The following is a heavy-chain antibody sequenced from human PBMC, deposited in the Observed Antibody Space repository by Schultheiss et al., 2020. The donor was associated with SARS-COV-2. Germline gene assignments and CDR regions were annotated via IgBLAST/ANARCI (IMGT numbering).Heavy chain of an antibody. V-gene: IGHV4-59*01. CDR3: ARGSSGWWGYFDY. CDR1: GGSISSYY. CDR2: IYYSGST. J-gene: IGHJ4*02. D-gene: IGHD6-19*01. Sequence: SETLSLTCAVSGGSISSYYWSWIRQPPGKGLEWIGYIYYSGSTNYNPSLKSRVTMSVDTSKNQFSLKLSSVTAADTAVYYCARGSSGWWGYFDYWGQGTLVTVSS.